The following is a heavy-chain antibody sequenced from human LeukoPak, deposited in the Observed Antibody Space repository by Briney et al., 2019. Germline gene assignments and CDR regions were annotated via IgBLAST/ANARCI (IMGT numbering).Heavy chain of an antibody. D-gene: IGHD6-13*01. CDR1: GFTFSSYG. CDR3: ARDSPQAGYDFDY. Sequence: PGRSLRLSCAASGFTFSSYGMHWVRQAPGKGLEWVALIWYDGSNKYYADSVKGRFTISRDNSKNTLYLQMNSLRAEDSAVYYCARDSPQAGYDFDYWGQGTLVTVSS. V-gene: IGHV3-33*01. CDR2: IWYDGSNK. J-gene: IGHJ4*02.